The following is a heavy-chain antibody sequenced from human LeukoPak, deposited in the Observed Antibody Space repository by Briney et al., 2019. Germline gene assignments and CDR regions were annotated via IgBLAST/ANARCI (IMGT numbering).Heavy chain of an antibody. Sequence: SETLSLTCTVSGGSISSGNFYWAWVRQPPGKGLHWIGSISDSGNTFHNPSLKSRVTILVDTSKNHFSLKLSSVTAADTAMYFCARLDYGDFDFDYWGQGTLVTVSS. J-gene: IGHJ4*02. CDR2: ISDSGNT. D-gene: IGHD4-17*01. CDR1: GGSISSGNFY. CDR3: ARLDYGDFDFDY. V-gene: IGHV4-39*02.